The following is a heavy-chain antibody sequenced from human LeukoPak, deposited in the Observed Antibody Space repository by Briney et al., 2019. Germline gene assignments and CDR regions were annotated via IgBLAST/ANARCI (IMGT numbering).Heavy chain of an antibody. Sequence: GGALRLSCAASGFTFSDYYMSWIRQAPGKGLEWVSYISSSGSTIYYADSVKGRFTISRDNAMNSLYLQMNSLRAEDTAVYYCASMAAAGYFDYWGQGTLVTVSS. J-gene: IGHJ4*02. CDR3: ASMAAAGYFDY. CDR1: GFTFSDYY. D-gene: IGHD6-13*01. CDR2: ISSSGSTI. V-gene: IGHV3-11*04.